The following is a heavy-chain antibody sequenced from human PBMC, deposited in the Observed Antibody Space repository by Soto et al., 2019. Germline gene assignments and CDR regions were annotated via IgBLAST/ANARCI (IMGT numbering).Heavy chain of an antibody. J-gene: IGHJ5*02. CDR2: INHSGST. CDR1: GGSFSGYY. CDR3: ARGRRRSGECPNYWFDP. V-gene: IGHV4-34*01. D-gene: IGHD3-10*01. Sequence: PSETLSLTCAVYGGSFSGYYWSWIRQPPGKGLEWIGEINHSGSTNYNPSLKSRVTISVDTSKNQFSLKLSSVTAADTAVYYCARGRRRSGECPNYWFDPWGQGTLVTVSS.